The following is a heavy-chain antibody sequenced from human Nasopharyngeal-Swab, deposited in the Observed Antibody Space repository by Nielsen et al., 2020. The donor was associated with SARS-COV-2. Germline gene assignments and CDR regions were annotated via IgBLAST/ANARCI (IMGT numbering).Heavy chain of an antibody. Sequence: PGKALEWIGEVNHGGSTNSNPSLKSRVTMSVDTSKNQFSLNLGSVTAADTAVYYCARGDSDSPDYSPRVFDYWGQGSLVTVSS. CDR2: VNHGGST. J-gene: IGHJ4*02. CDR3: ARGDSDSPDYSPRVFDY. D-gene: IGHD3-22*01. V-gene: IGHV4-34*01.